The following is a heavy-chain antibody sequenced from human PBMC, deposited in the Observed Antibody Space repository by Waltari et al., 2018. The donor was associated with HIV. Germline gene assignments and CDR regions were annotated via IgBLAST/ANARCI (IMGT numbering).Heavy chain of an antibody. J-gene: IGHJ5*02. CDR3: ATTIFGVVTAPGPNWFDP. CDR2: IIPIFGTA. CDR1: GGTFSTST. V-gene: IGHV1-69*01. D-gene: IGHD3-3*01. Sequence: QVQLVQSGAEVKKPGSSVKVSCKASGGTFSTSTISWVRQAPGQGLEWMGGIIPIFGTANYAQKFQGRVTITADESTSTAYMELSSLRSEDTALYYCATTIFGVVTAPGPNWFDPWGQGTLVTVSS.